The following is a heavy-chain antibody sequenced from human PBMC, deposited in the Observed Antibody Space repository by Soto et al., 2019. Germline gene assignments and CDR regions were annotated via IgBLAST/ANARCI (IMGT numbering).Heavy chain of an antibody. D-gene: IGHD1-26*01. J-gene: IGHJ5*02. CDR1: GASISVHSYY. Sequence: PSETLSLTCTVSGASISVHSYYWTWIRQPPGKGLEWIGSSYYSGTTYFNPSLKSRATISVDTSKNQFSLRLTSVTAADTAIYYYTRRYNGNDNYFDPWGPGALVTVSS. CDR2: SYYSGTT. CDR3: TRRYNGNDNYFDP. V-gene: IGHV4-39*01.